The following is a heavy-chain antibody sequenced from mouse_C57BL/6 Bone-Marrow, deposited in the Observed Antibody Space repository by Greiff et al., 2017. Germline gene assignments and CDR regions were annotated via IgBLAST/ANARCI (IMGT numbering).Heavy chain of an antibody. CDR1: GFNIKDDY. J-gene: IGHJ3*01. D-gene: IGHD2-2*01. Sequence: VQLKQSGAELVRPGASVKLSCTASGFNIKDDYMHWVKRRPEQGLDWIGWIDPENGDTEYASKFQGKATITADTSSNTAYLQLSSLTAEDTAVYYCILCLSYWGQGTLVTVSA. CDR2: IDPENGDT. V-gene: IGHV14-4*01. CDR3: ILCLSY.